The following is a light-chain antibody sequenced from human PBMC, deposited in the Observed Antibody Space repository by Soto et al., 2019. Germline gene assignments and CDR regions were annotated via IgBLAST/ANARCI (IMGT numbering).Light chain of an antibody. V-gene: IGLV6-57*01. J-gene: IGLJ3*02. Sequence: NFMLTQPHSVSESPGKTVTISCTRSSGSIASNFVQWYQQRPDSSPTTVIYEDNQRPSGVPDRISGSIDSSSNSASLTISDLRTEDEADYYCQSYDSSIWVFGGGTKVTVL. CDR2: EDN. CDR3: QSYDSSIWV. CDR1: SGSIASNF.